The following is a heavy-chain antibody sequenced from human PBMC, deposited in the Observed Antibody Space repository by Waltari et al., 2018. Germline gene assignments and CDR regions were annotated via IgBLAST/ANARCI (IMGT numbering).Heavy chain of an antibody. V-gene: IGHV4-38-2*02. CDR3: ARDREVAARNNWFDP. J-gene: IGHJ5*02. CDR2: IYHSGST. Sequence: QVQLQESGPGLVKPSETLSLTCAVSGYSISSGYYWGWIRQPPGKGLEWIGSIYHSGSTYYNPPLKSRVTISVDTSKNQFSLKLSSVTAADTAVYYCARDREVAARNNWFDPWGQGTLVTVSS. D-gene: IGHD6-6*01. CDR1: GYSISSGYY.